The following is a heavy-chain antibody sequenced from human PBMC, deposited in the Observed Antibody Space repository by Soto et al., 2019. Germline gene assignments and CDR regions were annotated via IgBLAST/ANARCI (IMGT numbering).Heavy chain of an antibody. J-gene: IGHJ4*02. V-gene: IGHV3-73*01. CDR1: GFTFSGSA. Sequence: EVQLVESGGGLVQPGGSLKLSCAASGFTFSGSAMHWVRQASGKGLEWVGRIRSKANSYATAYAASVKGRFTISRDDSKNTAYLQMNSLKTEDTDVYYCTSKEYSGYDSLDYWGQGTLVTVSS. CDR2: IRSKANSYAT. D-gene: IGHD5-12*01. CDR3: TSKEYSGYDSLDY.